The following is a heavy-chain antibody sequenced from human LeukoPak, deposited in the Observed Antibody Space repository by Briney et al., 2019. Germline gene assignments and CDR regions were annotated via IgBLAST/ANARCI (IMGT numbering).Heavy chain of an antibody. CDR3: ARDYDSSGFRFDP. D-gene: IGHD3-22*01. CDR1: GGSISSGGYY. CDR2: IYYSGST. V-gene: IGHV4-31*03. Sequence: SQTLSLTCTVSGGSISSGGYYWTWIRQHPGKGLEWIGYIYYSGSTYYNPSLKSRVTISVDTSKNQFSLKLSSVTAADTAVYYCARDYDSSGFRFDPWGPGTLVTVS. J-gene: IGHJ5*02.